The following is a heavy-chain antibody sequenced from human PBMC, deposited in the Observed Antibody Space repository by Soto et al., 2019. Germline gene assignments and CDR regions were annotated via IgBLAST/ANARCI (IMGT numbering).Heavy chain of an antibody. J-gene: IGHJ4*01. D-gene: IGHD1-1*01. CDR3: ARIQLDTIMALDY. Sequence: QVQLVESGGGVLQPGKSLRLSCAASGFNFNTYGFHWVRQAPGKGLEWVSVIWSDGNNRYYADSVKGRFTISRDISKNTVSLQMNTRRVEETAVYFCARIQLDTIMALDYWGHGTLVTVSS. CDR1: GFNFNTYG. V-gene: IGHV3-33*01. CDR2: IWSDGNNR.